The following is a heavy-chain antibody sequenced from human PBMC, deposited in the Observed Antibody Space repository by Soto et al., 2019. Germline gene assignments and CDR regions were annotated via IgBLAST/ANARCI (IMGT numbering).Heavy chain of an antibody. V-gene: IGHV1-8*01. CDR1: GYTFSNYD. CDR2: MNPKSGNT. Sequence: QVQLVQSGTEVKKPGASMKVSCKASGYTFSNYDINWVRQATGQGLEWMGWMNPKSGNTGYAQEFISXVXTTRDTSITTAYMELSGLRSEDTAVYYCARGKSLENWGQGTLVTVSS. D-gene: IGHD1-1*01. CDR3: ARGKSLEN. J-gene: IGHJ4*02.